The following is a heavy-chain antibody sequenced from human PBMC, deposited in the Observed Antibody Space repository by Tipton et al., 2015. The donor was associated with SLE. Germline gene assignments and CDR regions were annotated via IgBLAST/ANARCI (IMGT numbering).Heavy chain of an antibody. CDR3: ARDGAYYDNSGYYDFDY. Sequence: SLRLSCAASGFTFSSYGMHWVRQAPGKGLEWVAVIWYDGSNKYYADSVKGRFTISRDNSKNTLYLQMNSLRAEDTAVYYCARDGAYYDNSGYYDFDYWGQGTLVTVSS. D-gene: IGHD3-22*01. CDR1: GFTFSSYG. V-gene: IGHV3-33*01. CDR2: IWYDGSNK. J-gene: IGHJ4*02.